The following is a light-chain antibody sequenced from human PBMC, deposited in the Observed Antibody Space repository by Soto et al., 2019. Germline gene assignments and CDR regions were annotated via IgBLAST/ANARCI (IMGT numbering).Light chain of an antibody. V-gene: IGKV3-11*01. Sequence: EIVLTQSPATLSLSPGERATLSCRASQSVSSYLAWYQQKPGQAPRLLIYDASNRATGIPARFSGSGSGTDITLTISSLEAEDFAVYYCQQRSNWPPTFGGGTKVEIK. J-gene: IGKJ4*01. CDR3: QQRSNWPPT. CDR1: QSVSSY. CDR2: DAS.